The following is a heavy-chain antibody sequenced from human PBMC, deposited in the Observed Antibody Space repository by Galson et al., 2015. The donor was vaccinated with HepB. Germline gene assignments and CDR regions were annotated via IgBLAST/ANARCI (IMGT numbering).Heavy chain of an antibody. Sequence: SLRLSCAASGFTFSSYAMSWVRQAPGKGLEWVSAISGSGGSTYYADSVKGRFTISRDNSKNTLYLQMNSLRAEDTAVYYYAKLQSQWLVSLPSWGQGTLVTVSS. CDR2: ISGSGGST. CDR3: AKLQSQWLVSLPS. D-gene: IGHD6-19*01. CDR1: GFTFSSYA. J-gene: IGHJ5*02. V-gene: IGHV3-23*01.